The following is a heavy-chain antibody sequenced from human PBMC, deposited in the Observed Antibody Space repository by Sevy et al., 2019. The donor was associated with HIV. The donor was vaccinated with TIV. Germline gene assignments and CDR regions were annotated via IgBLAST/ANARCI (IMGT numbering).Heavy chain of an antibody. Sequence: SETLSLTCTVSGGSISSYYWNWIRQPPGKGLEWIGYIYYSGSTNYNPSLKSRVTISVDTSKNQFSLKLSSVTAADTAVYYCAREYSGSYYYYMDVWGKGTTVTVSS. CDR1: GGSISSYY. D-gene: IGHD1-26*01. J-gene: IGHJ6*03. V-gene: IGHV4-59*01. CDR3: AREYSGSYYYYMDV. CDR2: IYYSGST.